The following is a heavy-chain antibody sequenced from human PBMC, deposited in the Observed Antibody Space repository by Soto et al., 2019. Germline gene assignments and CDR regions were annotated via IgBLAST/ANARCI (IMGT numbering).Heavy chain of an antibody. V-gene: IGHV1-18*01. CDR3: XXXXXPSLX. CDR1: GYTFTSYG. J-gene: IGHJ4*02. CDR2: ISAYNGNT. Sequence: QVQLVQSGAEVKKPGASVKVSCKASGYTFTSYGISWVRQAPGQGLEWMGWISAYNGNTNYAQKLQGRVTMTTDTSTSTXYMXLXSLXSDDXXVXXXXXXXXPSLXXGQGTLVTVSS.